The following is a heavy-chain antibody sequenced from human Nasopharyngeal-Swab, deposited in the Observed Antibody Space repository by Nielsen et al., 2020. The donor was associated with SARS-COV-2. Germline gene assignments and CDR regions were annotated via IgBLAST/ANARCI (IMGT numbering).Heavy chain of an antibody. CDR2: INPNSGGT. D-gene: IGHD6-13*01. V-gene: IGHV1-2*06. CDR3: ARDARYSSSWSYGY. J-gene: IGHJ4*02. Sequence: WVRQAPGKGLEWMGRINPNSGGTNYAQKFQGRVTMTRDTSISTAYMELSRLRSDDTAVYYCARDARYSSSWSYGYWGQGTLVTVSS.